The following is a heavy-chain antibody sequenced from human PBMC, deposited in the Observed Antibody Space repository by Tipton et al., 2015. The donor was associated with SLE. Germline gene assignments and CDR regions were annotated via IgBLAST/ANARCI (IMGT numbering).Heavy chain of an antibody. J-gene: IGHJ6*02. V-gene: IGHV4-59*12. CDR3: AKEGDGSANFHYHGVIL. Sequence: TLSLTCTVSGGSISNYYCNWIRQTPGKGLEWVGQIYYSGSTNYNPSLKSRVTISPDTSNNQFPLKMTSVPAADTAVYYCAKEGDGSANFHYHGVILWGQGTTVTVSS. D-gene: IGHD2-15*01. CDR2: IYYSGST. CDR1: GGSISNYY.